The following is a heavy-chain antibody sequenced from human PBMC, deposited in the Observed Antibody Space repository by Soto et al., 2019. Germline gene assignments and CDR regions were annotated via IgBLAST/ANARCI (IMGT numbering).Heavy chain of an antibody. D-gene: IGHD3-22*01. V-gene: IGHV3-23*01. J-gene: IGHJ4*02. CDR1: GFAFSTFA. CDR2: ISVSGNNA. Sequence: PGGSLRLSCAASGFAFSTFAITWVRQAPGKGLEWVAAISVSGNNAYYADSVKGCFTISRDNSQNTVFLQMSSLRVDDTAVYYCARDQLRPGILYSLGVLLPEYGLWGQGTLVTVSS. CDR3: ARDQLRPGILYSLGVLLPEYGL.